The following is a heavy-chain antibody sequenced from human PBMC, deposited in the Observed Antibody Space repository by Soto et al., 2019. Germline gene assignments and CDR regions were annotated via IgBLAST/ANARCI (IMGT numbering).Heavy chain of an antibody. V-gene: IGHV3-30-3*01. CDR2: ISNDGSGK. Sequence: GGSLRLSCAASGFTFSYYAMHWVRQAPGKGLEWVAVISNDGSGKYYADSVKGRFTISRDNSKNTLYLQMNSLRAEDTAVYFCASELVVAATSDYWGQGTLVTVSS. J-gene: IGHJ4*02. D-gene: IGHD2-15*01. CDR3: ASELVVAATSDY. CDR1: GFTFSYYA.